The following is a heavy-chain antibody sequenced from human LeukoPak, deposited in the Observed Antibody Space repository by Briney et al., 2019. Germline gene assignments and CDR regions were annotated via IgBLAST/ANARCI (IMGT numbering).Heavy chain of an antibody. Sequence: RPSQTLSLTCTVSGGSISSGGYYWSWIRQHPGKGLEWIGYIYYSGSTNYNPSLKSRVTISLDTSKNQFSLKLSSVTAADTAVYYCARDPGYYDQAAFDIWGQGTMVTVSS. D-gene: IGHD3-22*01. CDR2: IYYSGST. CDR3: ARDPGYYDQAAFDI. V-gene: IGHV4-31*03. J-gene: IGHJ3*02. CDR1: GGSISSGGYY.